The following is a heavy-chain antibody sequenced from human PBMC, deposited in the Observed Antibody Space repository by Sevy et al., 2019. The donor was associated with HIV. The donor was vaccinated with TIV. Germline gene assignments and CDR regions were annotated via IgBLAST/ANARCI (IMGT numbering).Heavy chain of an antibody. CDR2: ISAYNGNT. CDR1: GYTFTSYG. CDR3: ARDKRENYDFWSGPFPYYYYGMDV. V-gene: IGHV1-18*01. J-gene: IGHJ6*02. D-gene: IGHD3-3*01. Sequence: ASVKVSCKASGYTFTSYGISWVRQAPGQGLEWMGWISAYNGNTNYAQKLQGRVTMTTDTSTSTAYMEMRSLRSDDTAVYYCARDKRENYDFWSGPFPYYYYGMDVWGQGTTVTVSS.